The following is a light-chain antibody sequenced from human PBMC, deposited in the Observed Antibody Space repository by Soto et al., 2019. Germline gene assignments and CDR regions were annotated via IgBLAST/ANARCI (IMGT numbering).Light chain of an antibody. CDR2: WAS. V-gene: IGKV3-15*01. Sequence: EIVLTQSPGTLSLAPGERATLSCRASQSVSNNYVAGYQQKPGPAPRLLIYWASTRATGSPARFGGSWAGTEFTLTISSLQPDDFATYYCQHYNSDPEAFGQGTKVDIK. J-gene: IGKJ1*01. CDR3: QHYNSDPEA. CDR1: QSVSNN.